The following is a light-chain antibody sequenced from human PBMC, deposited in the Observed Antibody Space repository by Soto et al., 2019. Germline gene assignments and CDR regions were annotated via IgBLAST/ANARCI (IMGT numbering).Light chain of an antibody. CDR1: QSVSSTY. CDR3: QQYRTSPPTWT. V-gene: IGKV3-20*01. CDR2: SSS. J-gene: IGKJ1*01. Sequence: ELVLTQSPGTLSLSPGDRATHSCRASQSVSSTYLAWYQQRPGQAPRLLIYSSSSRASGIPDRFSGSGSGTDFTLTISRLEPEDFAVYYCQQYRTSPPTWTFGQGTKVEIK.